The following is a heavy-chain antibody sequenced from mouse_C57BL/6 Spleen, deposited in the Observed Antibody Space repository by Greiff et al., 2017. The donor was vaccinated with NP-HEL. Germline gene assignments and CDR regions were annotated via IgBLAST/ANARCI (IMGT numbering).Heavy chain of an antibody. CDR2: INPSSGYT. D-gene: IGHD1-2*01. CDR1: GYTFTSYT. V-gene: IGHV1-4*01. Sequence: QVHVKQSGAELARPGASVKMSCKASGYTFTSYTMHWVKQRPGQGLEWIGYINPSSGYTKYNQKFKDKATLTADKSSSTAYMQLSSLTSEDSAVYYCARGYDWYFDVWGTGTTVTVSS. J-gene: IGHJ1*03. CDR3: ARGYDWYFDV.